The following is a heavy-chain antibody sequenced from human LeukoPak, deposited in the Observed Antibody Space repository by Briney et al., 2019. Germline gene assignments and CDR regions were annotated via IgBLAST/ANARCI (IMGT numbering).Heavy chain of an antibody. CDR3: ATSTTVTHYWYFDL. V-gene: IGHV1-24*01. D-gene: IGHD4-17*01. Sequence: ASVKVSCEVSGYTLTELSMHWVRQAPGKGLEWMGGFDPEDGETIYAQKFQGRVTMTEDTSTDTAYMELSSLRSEDTAVYYCATSTTVTHYWYFDLWGRGTLVTVSS. CDR2: FDPEDGET. J-gene: IGHJ2*01. CDR1: GYTLTELS.